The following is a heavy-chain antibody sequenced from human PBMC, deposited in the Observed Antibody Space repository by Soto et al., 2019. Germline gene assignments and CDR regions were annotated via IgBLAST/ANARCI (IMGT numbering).Heavy chain of an antibody. CDR3: AKAHFTGYGDYYENFDY. J-gene: IGHJ4*02. CDR1: GFTFSSYG. V-gene: IGHV3-30*18. CDR2: ISYDGSNK. Sequence: GGSLRLPCAASGFTFSSYGMHWVRQAPGKGLEWVAVISYDGSNKYYADSVKGRFTISRDNSKNTLYLQMNSLRAEDTAVYYCAKAHFTGYGDYYENFDYWGQGTLVTVSS. D-gene: IGHD4-17*01.